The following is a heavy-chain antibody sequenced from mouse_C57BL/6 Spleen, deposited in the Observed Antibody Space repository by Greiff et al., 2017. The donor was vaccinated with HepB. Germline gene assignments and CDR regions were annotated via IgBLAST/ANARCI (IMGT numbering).Heavy chain of an antibody. Sequence: EVKLVESGGGLVQPGGSLKLSCAASGFTFSDYYMYWVRQTPEKRLEWVAYISNGGGSTYYPDTVKGRFTISRDNAKNTLYLQMSRLKSEDTAMYYCARHGAGTSWFADWGQGTLVTVSA. CDR1: GFTFSDYY. J-gene: IGHJ3*01. CDR2: ISNGGGST. CDR3: ARHGAGTSWFAD. V-gene: IGHV5-12*01. D-gene: IGHD4-1*01.